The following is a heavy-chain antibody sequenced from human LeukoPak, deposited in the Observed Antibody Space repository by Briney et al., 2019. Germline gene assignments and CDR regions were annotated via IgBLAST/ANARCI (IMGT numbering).Heavy chain of an antibody. D-gene: IGHD2-2*01. Sequence: EASVKVSCKASGGTFSSYAISWVRQAPGQGLEWMGGIIPIFGTANYAQKFQGRVTITTDESTGTAYMELSSLRSEDTAVYYCAREVPADNYYYYYMDVWGKGTTVTVSS. J-gene: IGHJ6*03. CDR1: GGTFSSYA. CDR2: IIPIFGTA. V-gene: IGHV1-69*05. CDR3: AREVPADNYYYYYMDV.